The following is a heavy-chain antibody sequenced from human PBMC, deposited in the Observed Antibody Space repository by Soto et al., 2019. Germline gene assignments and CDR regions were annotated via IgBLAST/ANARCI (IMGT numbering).Heavy chain of an antibody. CDR3: ARGPGGFGDFSLDY. CDR1: GGAISQYY. V-gene: IGHV4-4*07. CDR2: IYSGGST. J-gene: IGHJ4*02. Sequence: QVQLQEVGPGLVKPSETLSLSCGGTGGAISQYYWSWIRRLAGKGLEWIGLIYSGGSTNYNPSLERLVTTSVDPSKNKFSLMLSSVTAADTAVYYCARGPGGFGDFSLDYWGQGTLVTVSS. D-gene: IGHD3-10*01.